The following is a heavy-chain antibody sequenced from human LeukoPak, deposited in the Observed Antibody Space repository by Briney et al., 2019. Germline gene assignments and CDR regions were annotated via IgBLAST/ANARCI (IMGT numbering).Heavy chain of an antibody. J-gene: IGHJ3*02. CDR2: IWYDGSNK. V-gene: IGHV3-33*01. D-gene: IGHD6-19*01. CDR1: GFTFSSYG. CDR3: ARDGSGWSHDAFDI. Sequence: GGSLRLSCAASGFTFSSYGMHWVRQAPGKGLEWVAVIWYDGSNKYYADSVKGRFTISRDNSKNTLYLQMNSLRAEDTAVYYCARDGSGWSHDAFDIWGQGTMVTVSS.